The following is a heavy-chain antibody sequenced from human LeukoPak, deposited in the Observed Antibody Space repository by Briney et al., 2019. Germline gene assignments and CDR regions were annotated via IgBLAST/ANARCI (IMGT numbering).Heavy chain of an antibody. CDR3: AREYYYDRSGYLFDY. CDR2: LYSGGDT. J-gene: IGHJ4*02. CDR1: GFIVSSNY. D-gene: IGHD3-22*01. Sequence: GGSLRLSCAASGFIVSSNYMSWGRQAPGKGLEWVSVLYSGGDTYYADSVKGRFTFSRDNSKNTLYLQMNSLRAEDTAVYYCAREYYYDRSGYLFDYWGQGTLVTVSS. V-gene: IGHV3-66*02.